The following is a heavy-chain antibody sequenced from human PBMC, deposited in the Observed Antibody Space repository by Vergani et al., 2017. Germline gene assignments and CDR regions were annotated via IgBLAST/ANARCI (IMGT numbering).Heavy chain of an antibody. D-gene: IGHD3-22*01. CDR2: IYYSGST. J-gene: IGHJ3*02. V-gene: IGHV4-39*07. Sequence: QLQLQESGPGLVKPSETLSLTCTVSGGSISSSSYYWGWIRQPPGKGLEWIGSIYYSGSTYYNPSLKSRVTISVDTSTNQFSLKLSSVTAADTAVYYWARDRGITMIVVVRDAFDIWGQGTMVTVSS. CDR1: GGSISSSSYY. CDR3: ARDRGITMIVVVRDAFDI.